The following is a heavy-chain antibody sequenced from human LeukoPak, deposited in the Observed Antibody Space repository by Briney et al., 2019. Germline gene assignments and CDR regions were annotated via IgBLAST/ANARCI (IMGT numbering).Heavy chain of an antibody. CDR3: ARENGYCSGANCYSYFDS. Sequence: PGGSLRLSCAASGFTLSHFWMSWVRQAPGKGLEWAAYIKKTGSETYYMDSVEGRFTITRDNSRDSAFLHMYGLRAEDTAVYFCARENGYCSGANCYSYFDSWGQGTLVTVSS. J-gene: IGHJ4*02. CDR2: IKKTGSET. CDR1: GFTLSHFW. V-gene: IGHV3-7*01. D-gene: IGHD2-15*01.